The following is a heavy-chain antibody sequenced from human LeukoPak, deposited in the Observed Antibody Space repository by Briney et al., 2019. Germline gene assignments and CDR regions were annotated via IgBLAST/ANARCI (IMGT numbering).Heavy chain of an antibody. D-gene: IGHD6-13*01. J-gene: IGHJ5*02. Sequence: SETLSLTCTVSGGSISSYYWSWIRQPAGKGLEWIGRIYTSGSTNYNPSLKSRVTMSVDTSRNQFSLKLSSVTAADTAVYYCARSSSSWDWFDPWGQGTLVTVSS. CDR2: IYTSGST. CDR1: GGSISSYY. CDR3: ARSSSSWDWFDP. V-gene: IGHV4-4*07.